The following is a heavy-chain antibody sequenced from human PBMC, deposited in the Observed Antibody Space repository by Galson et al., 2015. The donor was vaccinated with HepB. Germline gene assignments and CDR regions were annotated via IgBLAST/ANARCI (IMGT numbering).Heavy chain of an antibody. CDR3: ARDWGYYMDV. Sequence: SLRLSCAASGFTFSSYSMNWVRQAPGQGLEWVSYISSSSSTIYYADSVKGRFTISRDNAKNSLYLQMNSLRAEDTAVYYCARDWGYYMDVWGKGTTVTVSS. CDR2: ISSSSSTI. CDR1: GFTFSSYS. D-gene: IGHD7-27*01. V-gene: IGHV3-48*01. J-gene: IGHJ6*03.